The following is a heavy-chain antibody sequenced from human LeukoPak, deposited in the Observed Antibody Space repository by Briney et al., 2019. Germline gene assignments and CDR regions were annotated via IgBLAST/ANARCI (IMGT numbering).Heavy chain of an antibody. J-gene: IGHJ5*02. CDR1: GGTFSSYA. Sequence: SVKVSCKASGGTFSSYAISWVRQAPGQGLEWMGGIIPIFGTANYAQKFQGRVTITADESTSTAYMELSSLRSEDTAVYYCARDRHEQWLVPPNWFDPWGQGTLVTVSS. D-gene: IGHD6-19*01. CDR2: IIPIFGTA. V-gene: IGHV1-69*13. CDR3: ARDRHEQWLVPPNWFDP.